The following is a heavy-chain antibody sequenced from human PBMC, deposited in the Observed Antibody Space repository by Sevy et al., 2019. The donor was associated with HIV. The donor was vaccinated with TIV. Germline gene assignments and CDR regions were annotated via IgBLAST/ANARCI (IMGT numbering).Heavy chain of an antibody. V-gene: IGHV3-11*01. D-gene: IGHD1-26*01. CDR2: ISSSGSTI. J-gene: IGHJ4*02. Sequence: GSLRLSCAASGFTFSDYYMSWIRQAPGKGLEWVSYISSSGSTIYYADSVKGRFTISRDNAKNSLYLQMNSLRAEDTAVYYCARDRTTTYIRSYDYWGQGTLVTVSS. CDR1: GFTFSDYY. CDR3: ARDRTTTYIRSYDY.